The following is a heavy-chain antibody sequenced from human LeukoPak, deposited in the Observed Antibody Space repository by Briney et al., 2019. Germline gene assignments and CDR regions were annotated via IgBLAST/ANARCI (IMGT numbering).Heavy chain of an antibody. J-gene: IGHJ4*02. CDR3: AREGGTVVIGRFDY. Sequence: GSLRLSCAASGIDFRASGMHWVRPAPGMGLEWVTFIQTDGRDKYYAASVAGRFTISRDNSKNTVYLNMNNLRPDDTALYYCAREGGTVVIGRFDYWGQGTLVTVSS. V-gene: IGHV3-30*02. D-gene: IGHD2-2*01. CDR2: IQTDGRDK. CDR1: GIDFRASG.